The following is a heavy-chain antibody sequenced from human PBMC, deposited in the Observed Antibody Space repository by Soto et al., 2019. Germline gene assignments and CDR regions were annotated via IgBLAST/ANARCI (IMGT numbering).Heavy chain of an antibody. CDR1: GFTFSSYG. Sequence: QVQLVESGGGVVQPGRSLRLSCAASGFTFSSYGMHWVRQAPGKGLEWVAVISYDGSNKYYADSVKGRFTISRDNSKNTLYLQMNSLRAEDTAVYYCAKGPYCSCTSCYLRGGAIDIWGQGTMVTVSS. CDR2: ISYDGSNK. J-gene: IGHJ3*02. D-gene: IGHD2-2*01. V-gene: IGHV3-30*18. CDR3: AKGPYCSCTSCYLRGGAIDI.